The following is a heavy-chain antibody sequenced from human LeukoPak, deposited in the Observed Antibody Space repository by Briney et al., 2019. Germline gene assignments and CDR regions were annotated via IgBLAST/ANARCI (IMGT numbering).Heavy chain of an antibody. CDR3: ARGAYGVGATTAFDI. CDR2: ISSSSSYI. V-gene: IGHV3-21*01. J-gene: IGHJ3*02. D-gene: IGHD1-26*01. Sequence: GGSLRLSCAASGFTFSSYSMNWVRQAPGKGLEWVSSISSSSSYIYYADSVKGRFTISRDNAKNSLYLQMNSLRAEDTAVYYCARGAYGVGATTAFDIWGQGTTVTVSS. CDR1: GFTFSSYS.